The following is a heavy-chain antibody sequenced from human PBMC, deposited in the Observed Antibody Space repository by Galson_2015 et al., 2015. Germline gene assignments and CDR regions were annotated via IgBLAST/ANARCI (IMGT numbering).Heavy chain of an antibody. CDR3: ARDTVDTAMVMYWFDP. Sequence: SVKVSCKASGYTFTSYDINWVRQATGQGLEWMGWMNPNSGNTGYAQKSQGRVTMTRNTSISTAYMELSSLRSEDTAVYYCARDTVDTAMVMYWFDPWGQGTLVTVSS. V-gene: IGHV1-8*01. D-gene: IGHD5-18*01. CDR2: MNPNSGNT. J-gene: IGHJ5*02. CDR1: GYTFTSYD.